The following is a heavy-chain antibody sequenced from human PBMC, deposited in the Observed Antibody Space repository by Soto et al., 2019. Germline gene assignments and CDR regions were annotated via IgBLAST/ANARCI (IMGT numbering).Heavy chain of an antibody. Sequence: SETLSLTCTVSGGSISSYYWSWIRQPPGKGLEWIGYIYYSGSTNYNPSLKSRVTISVDTSKNQFSLKLSSVTAADTAVYYCARGLGAAGYWGQGTLVTVSS. D-gene: IGHD6-13*01. CDR1: GGSISSYY. CDR2: IYYSGST. V-gene: IGHV4-59*01. J-gene: IGHJ4*02. CDR3: ARGLGAAGY.